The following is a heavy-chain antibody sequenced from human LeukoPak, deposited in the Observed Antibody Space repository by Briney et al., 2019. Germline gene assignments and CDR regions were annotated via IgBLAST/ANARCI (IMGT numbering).Heavy chain of an antibody. V-gene: IGHV1-18*01. CDR1: GYTFTSYC. CDR2: ISAYNGNT. J-gene: IGHJ4*02. D-gene: IGHD6-19*01. CDR3: ARDRPSITVAGLTSSDY. Sequence: ASVKVSCKASGYTFTSYCISWVRQAPGQGLEWMGWISAYNGNTNYAQKLQGRVTMTTDTSTSTAYMELRSLRSDDTAVYYCARDRPSITVAGLTSSDYWGQGTLVTVSS.